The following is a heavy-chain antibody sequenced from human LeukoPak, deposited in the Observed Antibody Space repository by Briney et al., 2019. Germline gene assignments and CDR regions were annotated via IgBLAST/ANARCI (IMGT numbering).Heavy chain of an antibody. CDR3: AIDPGSSWYQVY. Sequence: GGSLRLSCAASGFSFSNYIMHWVRQAPGKGLEWVSSISCSRSYIHYEDSVKGRITISRDNAKNSLYLQMNSLGDEDTAVYYCAIDPGSSWYQVYWGEGSLVTVSS. D-gene: IGHD6-13*01. V-gene: IGHV3-21*01. CDR1: GFSFSNYI. CDR2: ISCSRSYI. J-gene: IGHJ4*02.